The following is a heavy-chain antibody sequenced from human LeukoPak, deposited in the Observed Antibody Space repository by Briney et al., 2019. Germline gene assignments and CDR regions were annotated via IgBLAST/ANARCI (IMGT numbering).Heavy chain of an antibody. CDR2: IKEDGSEA. CDR1: GFPFSGYW. Sequence: GGSLRLSCAASGFPFSGYWMTWVRQAPGRGLEWVATIKEDGSEAYFGDSVKGRFAISRDNAKNSLYLQMNSLRGEDTAVYYCARGGANRFDYWGQGTLVTVSS. D-gene: IGHD3-16*01. J-gene: IGHJ4*02. V-gene: IGHV3-7*04. CDR3: ARGGANRFDY.